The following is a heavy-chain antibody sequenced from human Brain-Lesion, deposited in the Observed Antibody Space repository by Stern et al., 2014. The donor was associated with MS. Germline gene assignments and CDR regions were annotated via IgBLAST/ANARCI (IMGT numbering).Heavy chain of an antibody. Sequence: VQLVQSGGGFVQPGGSRTISWAASGFTFSNYWMHWVRQAPGKGLVGVSGVNNDGRRTSYADSVKGRFTMSRDNAKNTLYLQMNSLRVEDTAIYYCARGERWFDSWGQGTLFTVSS. CDR1: GFTFSNYW. D-gene: IGHD3-10*01. J-gene: IGHJ5*01. V-gene: IGHV3-74*02. CDR2: VNNDGRRT. CDR3: ARGERWFDS.